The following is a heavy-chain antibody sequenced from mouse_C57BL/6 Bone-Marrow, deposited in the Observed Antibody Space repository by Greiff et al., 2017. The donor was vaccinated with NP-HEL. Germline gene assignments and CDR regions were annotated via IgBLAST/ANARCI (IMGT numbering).Heavy chain of an antibody. J-gene: IGHJ4*01. Sequence: VQLQQSGAELVRPGASVKLSCTASGFNIKEDYMHWVKQRPEQGLEWIGWIDPENGDTEYASKFQGKATITADTSSNTAYLQLSSLTSEDTAVYYCTGPLYRMDYWGQGTSVTVSS. D-gene: IGHD2-1*01. V-gene: IGHV14-4*01. CDR3: TGPLYRMDY. CDR2: IDPENGDT. CDR1: GFNIKEDY.